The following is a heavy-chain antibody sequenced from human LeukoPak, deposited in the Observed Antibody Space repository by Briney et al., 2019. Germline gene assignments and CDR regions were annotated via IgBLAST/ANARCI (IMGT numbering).Heavy chain of an antibody. D-gene: IGHD1-26*01. Sequence: SETLSLTCTVSGGSISSYYWSWIRQPPGEGLEWIGYIYYSGSTNYNPSLKSRVTISVDTYKNQFSLKLSSATAADTAVYYCARVFVSGVFDYWGKGTLVTVSS. CDR3: ARVFVSGVFDY. V-gene: IGHV4-59*01. CDR1: GGSISSYY. CDR2: IYYSGST. J-gene: IGHJ4*02.